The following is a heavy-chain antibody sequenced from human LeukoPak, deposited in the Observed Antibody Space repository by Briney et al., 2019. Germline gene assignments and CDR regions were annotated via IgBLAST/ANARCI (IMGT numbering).Heavy chain of an antibody. CDR1: GGSISSYY. CDR2: IHYSGST. J-gene: IGHJ6*03. Sequence: SETLSLTCTVSGGSISSYYWSWIRQPPGKGLEWIGYIHYSGSTNYNPSLKSRVTISVDTSKNQFSLKLSSVTAADTAMYYCARGYYFGSGSYYHYHYYMDVWGKGTTVTISS. CDR3: ARGYYFGSGSYYHYHYYMDV. V-gene: IGHV4-59*01. D-gene: IGHD3-10*01.